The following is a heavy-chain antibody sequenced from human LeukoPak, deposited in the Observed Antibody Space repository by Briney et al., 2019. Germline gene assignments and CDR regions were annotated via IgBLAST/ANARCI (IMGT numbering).Heavy chain of an antibody. Sequence: GGSLRLSCAASGFTFNSYWMHWVRQAPGKGLVWVSRINTDGRGTTYADSVKGRFTTSRDSAKNTVYLQMNSLRAEDTAVYYCARDLRLSRGSSGYLFDYWGQGALVTVSS. CDR1: GFTFNSYW. CDR3: ARDLRLSRGSSGYLFDY. J-gene: IGHJ4*02. CDR2: INTDGRGT. V-gene: IGHV3-74*01. D-gene: IGHD3-22*01.